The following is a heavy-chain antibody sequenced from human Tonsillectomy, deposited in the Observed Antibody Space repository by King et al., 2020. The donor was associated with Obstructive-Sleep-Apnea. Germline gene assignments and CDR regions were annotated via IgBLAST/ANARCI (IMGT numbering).Heavy chain of an antibody. CDR3: ARGSLSYFTD. J-gene: IGHJ4*02. D-gene: IGHD1-26*01. CDR1: GFTFSDSY. Sequence: VQLVESGGALVKPGGSLRLSCAASGFTFSDSYMSWVRQAPGKGLEWISYISDSATTKYYADSVKGRFTISRDNTKNSLFLQMNSLRAEYTAVYHCARGSLSYFTDWGQGILVTVSS. V-gene: IGHV3-11*01. CDR2: ISDSATTK.